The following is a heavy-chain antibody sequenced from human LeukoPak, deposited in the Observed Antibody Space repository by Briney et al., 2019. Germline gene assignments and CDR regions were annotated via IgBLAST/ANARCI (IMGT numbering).Heavy chain of an antibody. V-gene: IGHV4-39*07. Sequence: PSETLSLTCTVSGGSISSSSYYWGWIRQPPGKGLGWIGSIYYSGSTYYNPSLKSRVTISVDTSKNQFSLKLSSVTAADTAVYYCSDDNYWGQGTLVTVSS. D-gene: IGHD3-9*01. CDR3: SDDNY. J-gene: IGHJ4*02. CDR2: IYYSGST. CDR1: GGSISSSSYY.